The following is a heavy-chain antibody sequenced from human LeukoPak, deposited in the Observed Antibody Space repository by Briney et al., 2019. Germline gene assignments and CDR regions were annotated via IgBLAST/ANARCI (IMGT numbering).Heavy chain of an antibody. CDR3: AALHYYCSSTSCYYHFDY. D-gene: IGHD2-2*01. CDR2: IYYSGST. Sequence: SETLSLTCTVSGGSISSGDYYWSWIRQPPGKGLEWIGYIYYSGSTYYNPSLKSRVTISVDTSKNQFSLKLSSVTAADTAVYYCAALHYYCSSTSCYYHFDYWGQETLVTVSS. J-gene: IGHJ4*02. CDR1: GGSISSGDYY. V-gene: IGHV4-30-4*01.